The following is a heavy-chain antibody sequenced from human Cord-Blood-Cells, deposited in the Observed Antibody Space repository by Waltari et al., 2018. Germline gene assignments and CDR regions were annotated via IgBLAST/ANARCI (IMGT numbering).Heavy chain of an antibody. CDR2: INPNSGGT. V-gene: IGHV1-2*02. D-gene: IGHD6-13*01. Sequence: QAQLVQSGAAVKKPGAPAQVSCKASGNPFTGYHMHRVRQPPGQGLEWMGWINPNSGGTNYAQKFQGRVTMTRDTSISTAYMELSRLRSDDTAVYYCARADIAAAGPVNFDYWGQGTLVTVSS. J-gene: IGHJ4*02. CDR1: GNPFTGYH. CDR3: ARADIAAAGPVNFDY.